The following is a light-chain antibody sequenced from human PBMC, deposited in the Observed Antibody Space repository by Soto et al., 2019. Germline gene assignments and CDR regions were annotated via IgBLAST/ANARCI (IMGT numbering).Light chain of an antibody. V-gene: IGLV2-14*01. CDR2: DVS. CDR1: SSDVGGYNY. CDR3: SSYTSSSTHVV. Sequence: QSVLTQPASVSGSPGQSITISCTGTSSDVGGYNYVSWYQQHQGKAPKLMIYDVSNRPSGVSNRFSGSKSGNTASLTISVLQAEDEDDYYCSSYTSSSTHVVFGGGTKVTVL. J-gene: IGLJ2*01.